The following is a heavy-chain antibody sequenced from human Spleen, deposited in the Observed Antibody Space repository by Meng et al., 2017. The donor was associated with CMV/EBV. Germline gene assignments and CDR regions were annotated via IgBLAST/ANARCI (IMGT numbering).Heavy chain of an antibody. CDR1: GGSFRGYY. V-gene: IGHV4-34*01. CDR2: INHSGST. J-gene: IGHJ5*02. D-gene: IGHD4-17*01. CDR3: ARGVTTASSWFDP. Sequence: LLQVGAGLLKPSETRSLACAGYGGSFRGYYWSWIRQPPGKGLEWIGEINHSGSTNYNPSLKSRVTISVDTSKNQFSLKLSSVTAADTAVYYCARGVTTASSWFDPWGQGTLVTVSS.